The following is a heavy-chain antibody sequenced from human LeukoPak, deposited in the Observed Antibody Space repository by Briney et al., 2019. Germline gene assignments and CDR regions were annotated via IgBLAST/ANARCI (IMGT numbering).Heavy chain of an antibody. J-gene: IGHJ5*02. CDR3: ARDRYQYDSSTYFGCYA. Sequence: TGGSLRLSCTPCGFNFRAYWMGWVRQAPGKGLEWVANIKQDGSEKYYVDSVKGRFTISRDNAKNSLYLQMNSLRAEDTAVYYCARDRYQYDSSTYFGCYAWGLGTLVTVSS. V-gene: IGHV3-7*01. CDR1: GFNFRAYW. D-gene: IGHD3-22*01. CDR2: IKQDGSEK.